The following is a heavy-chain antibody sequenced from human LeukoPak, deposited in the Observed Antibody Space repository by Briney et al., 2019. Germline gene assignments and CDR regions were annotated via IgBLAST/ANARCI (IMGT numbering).Heavy chain of an antibody. Sequence: ASVKLSCKASGYTFTSYYLHWGRQAPGPGLEWMGIINPSGGSTSYAQKFQGRVTMTRDTSTSTVYMELSSLRSENTAVYYCARDQQLVSYYFDYWGQGTLVTVFS. J-gene: IGHJ4*02. V-gene: IGHV1-46*01. CDR3: ARDQQLVSYYFDY. D-gene: IGHD6-13*01. CDR2: INPSGGST. CDR1: GYTFTSYY.